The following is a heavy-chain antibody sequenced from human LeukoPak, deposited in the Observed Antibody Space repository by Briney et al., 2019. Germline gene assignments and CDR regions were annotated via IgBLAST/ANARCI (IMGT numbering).Heavy chain of an antibody. V-gene: IGHV4-39*02. J-gene: IGHJ5*02. CDR1: GGSISSSSYY. Sequence: SETLSLTCTVSGGSISSSSYYWGWIRQPPGKGLEWIGSIYYSGSTYYNPSLKSRVTISEDTSKNQFSLKLSSVTAADTAVYYCARDFTMVRGVITPNWFDPWGQGTLVTVSS. CDR2: IYYSGST. D-gene: IGHD3-10*01. CDR3: ARDFTMVRGVITPNWFDP.